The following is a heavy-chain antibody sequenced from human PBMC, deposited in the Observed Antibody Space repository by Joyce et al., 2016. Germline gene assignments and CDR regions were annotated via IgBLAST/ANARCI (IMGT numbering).Heavy chain of an antibody. CDR3: VRKDYGDFVFDH. D-gene: IGHD4-17*01. Sequence: EVALVETGGGLVQPGGSLRLSCEVSGFNFNSHSMNWIRQAPGKGLEWISYISSSSRTIYYADSVKGRFTISRDNARKSLSLQMNSLKTEDTAIYYCVRKDYGDFVFDHWGQGTWSPSPQ. CDR1: GFNFNSHS. CDR2: ISSSSRTI. V-gene: IGHV3-48*01. J-gene: IGHJ4*02.